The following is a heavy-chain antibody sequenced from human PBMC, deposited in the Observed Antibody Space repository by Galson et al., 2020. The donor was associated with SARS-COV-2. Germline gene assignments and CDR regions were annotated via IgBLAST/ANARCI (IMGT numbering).Heavy chain of an antibody. CDR1: GFTFSSYW. CDR3: ARDLGHSSSWPNYYYYYGMDV. V-gene: IGHV3-7*01. CDR2: INQDGSEK. D-gene: IGHD6-13*01. J-gene: IGHJ6*02. Sequence: GGSLRLSCAASGFTFSSYWMSWVRQAPGKGLEWVANINQDGSEKYYVDSVKGRFTISRDNAKNSLYLQMNSLRAEDTAVYYCARDLGHSSSWPNYYYYYGMDVWGQGTTVTVSS.